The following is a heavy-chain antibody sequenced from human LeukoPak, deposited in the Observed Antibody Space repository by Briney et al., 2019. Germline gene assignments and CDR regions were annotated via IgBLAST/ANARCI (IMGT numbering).Heavy chain of an antibody. CDR2: IYYSGST. J-gene: IGHJ4*02. V-gene: IGHV4-59*08. CDR3: ARSGRYRPWDY. D-gene: IGHD5-18*01. Sequence: EWIGYIYYSGSTNYNPSLKSRVTISVDTSKNQFSLKLSSVTAADTAVYYCARSGRYRPWDYWGQGTLVTVSS.